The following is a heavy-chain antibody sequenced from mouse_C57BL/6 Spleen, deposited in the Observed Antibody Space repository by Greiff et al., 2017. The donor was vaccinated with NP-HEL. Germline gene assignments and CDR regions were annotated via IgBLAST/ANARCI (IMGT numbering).Heavy chain of an antibody. D-gene: IGHD4-1*01. CDR3: AKSNPFDY. CDR1: GYTFTSYG. V-gene: IGHV1-81*01. CDR2: IYPRSGNT. J-gene: IGHJ2*01. Sequence: VKLVESGAELARPGASVKLSCKASGYTFTSYGISWVKQRTGQGLEWIGEIYPRSGNTYYNEKFKGKATLTADKSSSTAYMELRSLTSEDSAVYFCAKSNPFDYWGQGTTLTVSS.